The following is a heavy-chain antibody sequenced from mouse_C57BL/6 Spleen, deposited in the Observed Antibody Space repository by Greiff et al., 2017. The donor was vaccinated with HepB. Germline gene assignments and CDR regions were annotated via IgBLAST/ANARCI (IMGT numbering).Heavy chain of an antibody. Sequence: QVHVKQSGPELVKPGASVKISCKASGYAFSSSWMNWVKQRPGKGLEWIGRIYPGDGDTTYNGKFKGKATLTADKTSSPAYMQLSSLTSEDSAVYFCARDGGWLLHWYFDVWGTGTTVTVSS. D-gene: IGHD2-3*01. J-gene: IGHJ1*03. CDR1: GYAFSSSW. CDR3: ARDGGWLLHWYFDV. CDR2: IYPGDGDT. V-gene: IGHV1-82*01.